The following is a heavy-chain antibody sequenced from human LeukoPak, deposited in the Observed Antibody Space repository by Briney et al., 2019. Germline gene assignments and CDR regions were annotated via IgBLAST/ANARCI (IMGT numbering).Heavy chain of an antibody. V-gene: IGHV1-46*01. D-gene: IGHD3-22*01. CDR3: ARDFSYYYDSSGYYPGD. J-gene: IGHJ4*02. Sequence: ASVKVSCKASGYTFTSYYMHWVRQAPGQGLEWMGIINPSGGSTSYAQKFQGRVTMTRDTSTSTVYMELSSLRSEDTAVYYCARDFSYYYDSSGYYPGDWGQGTLVTVSS. CDR1: GYTFTSYY. CDR2: INPSGGST.